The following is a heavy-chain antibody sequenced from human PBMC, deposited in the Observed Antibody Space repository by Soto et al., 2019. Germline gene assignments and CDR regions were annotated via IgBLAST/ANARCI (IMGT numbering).Heavy chain of an antibody. J-gene: IGHJ6*04. CDR2: IKSKTDGGTT. CDR3: TTGESGARYYYYCWGV. CDR1: GFTFSNAW. D-gene: IGHD3-16*01. Sequence: PGGSLRLSCAASGFTFSNAWMSWVRQAPGKGLEWVGRIKSKTDGGTTDYAARGNGRFTISRNHSKNTLYRQMNSLKTQDTPVYSCTTGESGARYYYYCWGVRRKLTTFT. V-gene: IGHV3-15*01.